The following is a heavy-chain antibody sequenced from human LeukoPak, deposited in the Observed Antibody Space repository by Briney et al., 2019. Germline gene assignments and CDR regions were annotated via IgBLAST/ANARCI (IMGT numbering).Heavy chain of an antibody. CDR1: GFTFSSYG. D-gene: IGHD6-13*01. V-gene: IGHV3-30*05. Sequence: GRSLRLSCAASGFTFSSYGMHWVRQAPGKGPEWLAVISYDGNYEYYAESVKGRFTISRDNSKNTLYLQMNTLRAEDTAVYYCAKGVAAGTWGTSFDYWGQGTLVTVSS. CDR2: ISYDGNYE. J-gene: IGHJ4*02. CDR3: AKGVAAGTWGTSFDY.